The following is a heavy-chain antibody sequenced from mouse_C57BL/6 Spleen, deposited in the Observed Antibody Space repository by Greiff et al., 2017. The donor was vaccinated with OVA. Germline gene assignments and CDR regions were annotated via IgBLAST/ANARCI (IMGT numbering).Heavy chain of an antibody. CDR2: IDPETGGT. V-gene: IGHV1-15*01. D-gene: IGHD2-4*01. Sequence: QVQLKESGAELVRPGASVTLSCKASGYTFTDYEMHWVKQTPVHGLEWIGAIDPETGGTAYNQKFKGKAILTADKSSSTAYMELRSLTSEDSAVYYCTRYYDYDGYAMDYWGQGTSVTVSS. CDR3: TRYYDYDGYAMDY. CDR1: GYTFTDYE. J-gene: IGHJ4*01.